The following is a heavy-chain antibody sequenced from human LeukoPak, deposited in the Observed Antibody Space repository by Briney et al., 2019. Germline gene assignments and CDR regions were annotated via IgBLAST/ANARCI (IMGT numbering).Heavy chain of an antibody. CDR3: ARDAGYCSGGSCYYYYYYMDV. J-gene: IGHJ6*03. V-gene: IGHV1-69*05. CDR2: IIPIFGTA. Sequence: SVKVSCKASGGTFSSYAISWVRQAPGQGLEWMGRIIPIFGTANYAQKFQSRVTITTDESTSTAYMELSSLRSEDTAVYYCARDAGYCSGGSCYYYYYYMDVWGKGTTVTVSS. CDR1: GGTFSSYA. D-gene: IGHD2-15*01.